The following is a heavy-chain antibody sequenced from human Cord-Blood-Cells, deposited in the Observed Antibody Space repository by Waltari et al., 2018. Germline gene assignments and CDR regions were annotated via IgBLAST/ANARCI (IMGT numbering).Heavy chain of an antibody. D-gene: IGHD2-15*01. CDR2: IIPILGTA. CDR1: GGTFSSYA. J-gene: IGHJ4*02. Sequence: QVQLVQSGAEVKKSGSSVKVSCKASGGTFSSYAISCVRQAPGQGVEWMGGIIPILGTANNAQKFQGRVRITADESTSTAYMELSSLRSEDTAVYYCARGVVAAYCDSWGQGTLVTVSS. V-gene: IGHV1-69*01. CDR3: ARGVVAAYCDS.